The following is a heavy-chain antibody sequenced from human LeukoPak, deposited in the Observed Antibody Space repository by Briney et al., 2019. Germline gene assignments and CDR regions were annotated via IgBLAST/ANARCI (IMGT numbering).Heavy chain of an antibody. CDR2: ISSSSSYI. V-gene: IGHV3-21*01. CDR1: GFTFSSYS. J-gene: IGHJ3*02. Sequence: GGSLRLSCAASGFTFSSYSMNWVRQAPGKGLEWVSSISSSSSYIYYADSVKGRFTISRDNAKNSLYLQMNSLRAEDTAVYYCARDLFYDSSGYAFDIWGQGTMVTLSS. CDR3: ARDLFYDSSGYAFDI. D-gene: IGHD3-22*01.